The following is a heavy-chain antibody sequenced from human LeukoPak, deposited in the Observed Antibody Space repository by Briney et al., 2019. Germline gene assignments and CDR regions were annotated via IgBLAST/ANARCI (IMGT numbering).Heavy chain of an antibody. D-gene: IGHD2-2*02. CDR3: ARAYCSSSSCCTATNWFDP. CDR1: GYTFTSYG. Sequence: GASVKVSCKASGYTFTSYGISWVRQAPGQGLEWMGWISAYNGNTNYAQKFQGRVTMTTDTSTSTAYMELRSLRSDDTAVYYCARAYCSSSSCCTATNWFDPWGQGTLVTVSS. CDR2: ISAYNGNT. V-gene: IGHV1-18*01. J-gene: IGHJ5*02.